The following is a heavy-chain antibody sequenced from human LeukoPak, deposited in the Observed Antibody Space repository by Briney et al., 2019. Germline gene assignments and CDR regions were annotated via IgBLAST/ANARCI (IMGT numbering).Heavy chain of an antibody. CDR1: GASISSSSYY. J-gene: IGHJ4*02. V-gene: IGHV4-39*07. CDR3: ARASYDFWSGLYFDY. D-gene: IGHD3-3*01. CDR2: IYFSGST. Sequence: PSETLSLTCTVSGASISSSSYYWGWIRQPPGKGLEWIGSIYFSGSTNYNPSLKSRVTISVDTSKNQFSLKLSSVTAADTAVYYCARASYDFWSGLYFDYWGQGTLVTVSS.